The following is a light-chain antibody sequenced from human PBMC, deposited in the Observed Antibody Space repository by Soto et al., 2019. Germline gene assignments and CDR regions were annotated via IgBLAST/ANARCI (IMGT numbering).Light chain of an antibody. CDR3: PQSSTWHPLS. CDR1: QSVGSY. V-gene: IGKV3-11*02. Sequence: EIVVTQSPATLSLSPGERATLSCRTSQSVGSYLAWYQKKPGKASRLLIYDASNRSTGIPAMFSGSGSGRDFTLTIRCLEPEDFEVYYYPQSSTWHPLSFGGGTQVEIK. CDR2: DAS. J-gene: IGKJ4*01.